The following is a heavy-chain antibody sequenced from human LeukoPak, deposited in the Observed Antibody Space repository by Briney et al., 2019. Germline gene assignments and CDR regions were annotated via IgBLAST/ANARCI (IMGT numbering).Heavy chain of an antibody. CDR3: ARQWLAPNPDFDY. CDR2: IYHSGST. Sequence: SETLSLTRAVSGYSISSGYYWGWIRQPPGKGLEWIGSIYHSGSTYYNPSLKSRVTISVDTSKNQFSLKLSSVTAADTAVSYCARQWLAPNPDFDYWGQGTLVTVSS. CDR1: GYSISSGYY. V-gene: IGHV4-38-2*01. D-gene: IGHD6-19*01. J-gene: IGHJ4*02.